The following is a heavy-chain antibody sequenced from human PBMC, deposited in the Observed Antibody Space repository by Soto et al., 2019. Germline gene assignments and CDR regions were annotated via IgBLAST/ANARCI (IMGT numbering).Heavy chain of an antibody. CDR3: ASAKYNWNYLPS. J-gene: IGHJ4*02. CDR2: ISSSSSYI. CDR1: GFTFSSYS. V-gene: IGHV3-21*01. Sequence: PGGSLRLSCAASGFTFSSYSMNWVRQAPGKGLEWVSSISSSSSYIYYADSVKGRFTISRDNAKNSLYLQMNSLRAEDTAVYYCASAKYNWNYLPSWGQGTLVTVSS. D-gene: IGHD1-7*01.